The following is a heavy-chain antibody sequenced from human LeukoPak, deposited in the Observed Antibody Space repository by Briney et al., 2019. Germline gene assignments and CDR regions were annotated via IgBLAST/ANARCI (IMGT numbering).Heavy chain of an antibody. Sequence: PGGSLRLSCAASGFSFSSYAMGWVRQAPGKGLEWVSSISGTGGSTYYADSVKGRFTISRDNSKNTLYLQMNSLRAEDTAVYYCAKDGSYYDILTGYRYHYYGMDVWGQGTTVTVSS. CDR3: AKDGSYYDILTGYRYHYYGMDV. D-gene: IGHD3-9*01. J-gene: IGHJ6*02. CDR1: GFSFSSYA. V-gene: IGHV3-23*01. CDR2: ISGTGGST.